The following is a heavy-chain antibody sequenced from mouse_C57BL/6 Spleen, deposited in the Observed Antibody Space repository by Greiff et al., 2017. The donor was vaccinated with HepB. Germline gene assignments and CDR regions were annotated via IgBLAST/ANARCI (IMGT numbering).Heavy chain of an antibody. CDR1: GFTFSDYY. J-gene: IGHJ1*03. CDR3: ARDREFYWYFDV. Sequence: EVKLEESEGGLVQPGSSMKLSCTASGFTFSDYYMAWVRQVPEKGLEWVANINYDGSSTYYLDSLKSRFIISRDNAKNILYLQMSSLKSEDTATYYCARDREFYWYFDVWGTGTTVTVSS. V-gene: IGHV5-16*01. D-gene: IGHD3-3*01. CDR2: INYDGSST.